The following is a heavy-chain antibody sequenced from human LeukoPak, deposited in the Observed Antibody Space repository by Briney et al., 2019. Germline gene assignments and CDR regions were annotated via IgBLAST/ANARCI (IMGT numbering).Heavy chain of an antibody. CDR1: GFTFSSYG. CDR3: ARGGSGSYFSWLDP. Sequence: GGSLRLSCAASGFTFSSYGMHWVRQAPGKGLEWVAVIWYDGSNKYYADSVKGRFTISRDNSKNTLYLQMNSLRAEDTAVYYCARGGSGSYFSWLDPWGQGTLVTVSS. V-gene: IGHV3-33*01. D-gene: IGHD3-10*01. J-gene: IGHJ5*02. CDR2: IWYDGSNK.